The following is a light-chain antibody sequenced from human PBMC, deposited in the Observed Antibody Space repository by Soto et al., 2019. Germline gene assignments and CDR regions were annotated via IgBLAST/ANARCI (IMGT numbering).Light chain of an antibody. CDR2: DVS. V-gene: IGLV2-14*01. Sequence: QSALTQPASGSGSPGQSITISCTGTSRDVGGYKYVSWYQQHPGKAPKFMIYDVSIRPSGVSNRFSGSKSGNTASLTISGLQAEDEADYYCCSYTSSSRYVFGTGTKVTVL. CDR1: SRDVGGYKY. CDR3: CSYTSSSRYV. J-gene: IGLJ1*01.